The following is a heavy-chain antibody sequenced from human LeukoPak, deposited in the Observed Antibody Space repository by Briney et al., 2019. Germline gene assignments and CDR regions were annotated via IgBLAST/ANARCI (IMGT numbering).Heavy chain of an antibody. CDR2: INWNGGST. V-gene: IGHV3-20*04. CDR1: GFTFSCYW. D-gene: IGHD2-8*01. J-gene: IGHJ4*02. CDR3: ARDGGGPILYPPDY. Sequence: PGGSLRLSCAASGFTFSCYWMSWVRQAPGKGLEWVSGINWNGGSTGYADSVKGRFTISRDNAKNSLYLQMNSLRAEDTALYYCARDGGGPILYPPDYWGQGTLVTVSS.